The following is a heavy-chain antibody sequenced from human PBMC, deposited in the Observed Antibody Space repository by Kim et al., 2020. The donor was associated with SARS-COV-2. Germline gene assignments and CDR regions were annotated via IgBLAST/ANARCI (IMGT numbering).Heavy chain of an antibody. CDR2: ISSSSSYT. V-gene: IGHV3-11*05. J-gene: IGHJ6*02. CDR3: ARVGYDYVWGSYRDYYYYYGKYL. Sequence: GGSLRLSCAASGFTFSDYYMSWIRQAPGKGLEWVSYISSSSSYTNYADSVKGRFTISRDNAKNSLYLQMNSLRAEDTAVYYCARVGYDYVWGSYRDYYYYYGKYLVGQGTTVTVSS. CDR1: GFTFSDYY. D-gene: IGHD3-16*02.